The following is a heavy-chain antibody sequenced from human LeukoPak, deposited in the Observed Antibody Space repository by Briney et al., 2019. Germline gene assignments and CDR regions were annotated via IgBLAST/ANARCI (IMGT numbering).Heavy chain of an antibody. CDR3: ARVYYDILTGYFANFDY. CDR1: AGSISSTSYS. J-gene: IGHJ4*02. V-gene: IGHV4-39*01. Sequence: SETLSLTCTVSAGSISSTSYSWGWIRQPPGKGLEWIGSVYYSRSTYYNPSLKSRVTISVDTSKNQFSLKLSSVTAADTAVYYCARVYYDILTGYFANFDYWGQGTLVTVSS. CDR2: VYYSRST. D-gene: IGHD3-9*01.